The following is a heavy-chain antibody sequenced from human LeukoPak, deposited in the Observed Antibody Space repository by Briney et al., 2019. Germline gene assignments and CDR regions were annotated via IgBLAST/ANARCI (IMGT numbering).Heavy chain of an antibody. V-gene: IGHV3-48*02. CDR3: ARGGSGYGDYYYFYGMDV. Sequence: GGSLRLSCAASGFTFGTYAMNWVRQAPGKGLEWVSYISTNSSNIYYADSVKGRFTISRDNAKNSLYLQMNSLRDEDTAVYYCARGGSGYGDYYYFYGMDVWGQGTTVTVSS. J-gene: IGHJ6*02. CDR2: ISTNSSNI. D-gene: IGHD3-22*01. CDR1: GFTFGTYA.